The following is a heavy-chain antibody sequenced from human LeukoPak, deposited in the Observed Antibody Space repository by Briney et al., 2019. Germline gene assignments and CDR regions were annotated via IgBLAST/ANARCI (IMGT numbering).Heavy chain of an antibody. D-gene: IGHD5-18*01. J-gene: IGHJ4*02. Sequence: SETLSLTCTVSGGTISNSGYYWGWIPPPPGQELESIVSIYYSGSTYYNPSLKSRVTISVDTSKNQFSLRLSSVTAADTAVYYCARRPRGYSNGFEYWGEGTLVTVSS. CDR1: GGTISNSGYY. CDR2: IYYSGST. CDR3: ARRPRGYSNGFEY. V-gene: IGHV4-39*01.